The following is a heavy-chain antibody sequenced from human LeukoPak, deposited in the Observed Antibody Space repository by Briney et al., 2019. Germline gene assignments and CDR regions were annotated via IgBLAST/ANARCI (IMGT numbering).Heavy chain of an antibody. Sequence: SETLSLTCAVYGGSFSGYYWSWIRQPPGKGLEWIGSIYYSGSTYYNPSLKSRVTISVDKSKNQFSLKLSSVTAADTAVYYCARQYSSGWLTGGFDYWGQGTLVTVSS. V-gene: IGHV4-34*01. CDR1: GGSFSGYY. D-gene: IGHD6-19*01. CDR3: ARQYSSGWLTGGFDY. J-gene: IGHJ4*02. CDR2: IYYSGST.